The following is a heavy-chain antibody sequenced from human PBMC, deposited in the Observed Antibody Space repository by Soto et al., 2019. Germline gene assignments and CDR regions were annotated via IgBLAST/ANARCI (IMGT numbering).Heavy chain of an antibody. CDR1: GGSISSGSYS. J-gene: IGHJ3*02. CDR3: ARAMVRGATDAFDI. V-gene: IGHV4-30-2*01. CDR2: IYHSGST. Sequence: SETLSLTCAVSGGSISSGSYSWSWIRQPPGKGREWIGDIYHSGSTYYNPSLKSRVTISVDRSKNQFSLKLSSVTAADTAVYYCARAMVRGATDAFDIWGQGTMVT. D-gene: IGHD3-10*01.